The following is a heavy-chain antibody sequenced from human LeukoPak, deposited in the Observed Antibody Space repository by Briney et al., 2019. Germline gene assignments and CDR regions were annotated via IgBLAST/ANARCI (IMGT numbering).Heavy chain of an antibody. CDR1: GFTFDDYA. Sequence: SLRLSCAASGFTFDDYAMHWVRQAPGKGLEWVSGISWNSGSIGYADSVKGRFTISRDNAKNSLYLQMNSLRAEDTALYYCAKGISTGELQRTWYFDLWGRGTLVTVSS. D-gene: IGHD1-26*01. CDR2: ISWNSGSI. J-gene: IGHJ2*01. CDR3: AKGISTGELQRTWYFDL. V-gene: IGHV3-9*01.